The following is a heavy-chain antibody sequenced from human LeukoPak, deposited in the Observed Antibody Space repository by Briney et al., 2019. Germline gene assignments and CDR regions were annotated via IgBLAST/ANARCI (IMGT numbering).Heavy chain of an antibody. D-gene: IGHD2-15*01. CDR2: INHSGST. CDR1: GASFSGYY. V-gene: IGHV4-34*01. Sequence: PSETLSLTCAVYGASFSGYYWSWIRQPPGKGLEWIGEINHSGSTNYNPSLKSRVTISVDTSKNQFSLKLSSVTAADTAVYYCARGPKGYCSGGSCYPYYWGQGTLVTVSS. J-gene: IGHJ4*02. CDR3: ARGPKGYCSGGSCYPYY.